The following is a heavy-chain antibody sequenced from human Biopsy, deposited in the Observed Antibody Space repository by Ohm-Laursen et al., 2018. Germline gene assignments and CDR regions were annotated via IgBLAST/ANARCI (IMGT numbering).Heavy chain of an antibody. CDR1: GGAFTNYA. V-gene: IGHV1-69*13. D-gene: IGHD6-19*01. J-gene: IGHJ6*02. CDR2: IITVSETA. CDR3: VAYPSSGFFENNDDFAMDV. Sequence: SVKVSCKASGGAFTNYAINWVRQAPVHGLEWMGGIITVSETAGYAERFQGRVTITADVTTTTAYMDLSGLRSEDTAVYYCVAYPSSGFFENNDDFAMDVWGQGTTVIVSS.